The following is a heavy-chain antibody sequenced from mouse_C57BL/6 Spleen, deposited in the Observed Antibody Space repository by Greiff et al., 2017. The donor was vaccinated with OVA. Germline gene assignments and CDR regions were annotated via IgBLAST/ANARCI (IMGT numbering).Heavy chain of an antibody. J-gene: IGHJ2*01. Sequence: VQLQQSGPELVKPGASVKISCKASGYTFTDYYMNWVKQSHGKSLEWIGDINPNNGGTSYNQKFKGKATLTVDKSSSTAYMELRSLTSEDSAVYYCATGREDYWGKGTTLTVSS. V-gene: IGHV1-26*01. CDR1: GYTFTDYY. CDR3: ATGREDY. CDR2: INPNNGGT. D-gene: IGHD4-1*01.